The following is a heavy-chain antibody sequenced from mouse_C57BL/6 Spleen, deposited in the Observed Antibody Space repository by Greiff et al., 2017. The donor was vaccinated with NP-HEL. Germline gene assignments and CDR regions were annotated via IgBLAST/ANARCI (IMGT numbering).Heavy chain of an antibody. J-gene: IGHJ2*01. V-gene: IGHV1-20*01. Sequence: VQLQQSGPELVKPGDSVKISCKASGYSFTGYFMNWVMQSHGKSLEWIGRINPYNGDTFYNQKFKGKATLTVDKSSSTAHMELRSLTSEDSAVYYCARLGGNYVLYYFDYWGQGTTLTVSS. CDR2: INPYNGDT. CDR1: GYSFTGYF. CDR3: ARLGGNYVLYYFDY. D-gene: IGHD2-1*01.